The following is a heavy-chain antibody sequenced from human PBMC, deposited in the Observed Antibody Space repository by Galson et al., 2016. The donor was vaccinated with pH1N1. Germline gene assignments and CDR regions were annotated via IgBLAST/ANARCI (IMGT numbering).Heavy chain of an antibody. J-gene: IGHJ4*02. CDR1: GYTLGSYA. CDR3: ARWALTGYPDD. Sequence: SVKVSCKASGYTLGSYAVHWVRQAPGQRLEWMGYVNTVNGNTKISQEFQDRVTITRDTSTNTAYMEITSLRSGDTAVYYCARWALTGYPDDWGQGTLVTVSS. CDR2: VNTVNGNT. V-gene: IGHV1-3*04. D-gene: IGHD3-9*01.